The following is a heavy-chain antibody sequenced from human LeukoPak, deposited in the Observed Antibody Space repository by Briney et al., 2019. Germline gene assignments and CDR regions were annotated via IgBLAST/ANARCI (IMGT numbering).Heavy chain of an antibody. V-gene: IGHV3-9*01. J-gene: IGHJ4*02. CDR1: GFTFNDYA. CDR2: ISWNSGSI. Sequence: GRSLRLSCAASGFTFNDYAMHWVRQAPGKGLEWVSGISWNSGSIDYADSVKGRFTISRDNAKNSLYLQMTSLRAEDTALYYCAKKARDYFDYWGQGTLVTVSS. CDR3: AKKARDYFDY.